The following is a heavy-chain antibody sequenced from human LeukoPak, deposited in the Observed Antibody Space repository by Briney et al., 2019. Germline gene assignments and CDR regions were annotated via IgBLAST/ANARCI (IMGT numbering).Heavy chain of an antibody. D-gene: IGHD3-22*01. CDR2: IYYSGST. Sequence: ASQTLSLTCTVSGGSISSGDYYWSWIRQPPGKGLEWIGYIYYSGSTYYNPSLKSRVTISVDTSKNQFSLKLSSVTAADTAVYYCARVGAQDYYDSSGYLDAFDIWGQGTMVTVSS. J-gene: IGHJ3*02. V-gene: IGHV4-30-4*01. CDR1: GGSISSGDYY. CDR3: ARVGAQDYYDSSGYLDAFDI.